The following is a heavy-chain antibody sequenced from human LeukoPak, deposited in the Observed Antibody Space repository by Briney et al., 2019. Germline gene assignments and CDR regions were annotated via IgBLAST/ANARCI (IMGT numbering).Heavy chain of an antibody. V-gene: IGHV1-69*04. CDR3: ARDPDHGGNSAFDY. Sequence: ASVKVSCKASGGTFSSYAISWVRQAPGQGLEWMGRIIPILGIANYAQKFQGRVTITADKSTSTAYMELSSLRSEDTAVYYCARDPDHGGNSAFDYWGQGTLVPVSS. D-gene: IGHD4-23*01. CDR1: GGTFSSYA. J-gene: IGHJ4*02. CDR2: IIPILGIA.